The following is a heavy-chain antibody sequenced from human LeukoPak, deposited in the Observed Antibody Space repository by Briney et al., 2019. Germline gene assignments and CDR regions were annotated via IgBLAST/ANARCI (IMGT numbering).Heavy chain of an antibody. CDR1: GFTFSSYA. J-gene: IGHJ5*02. V-gene: IGHV3-23*01. Sequence: QPGGSLRLSCAASGFTFSSYAMSWVRQAPGKGLEWVSAISGSGGSTYYADSVKGRFTISRDNAKNSLYLQMNSLRAEDTAVYYCARSLWFGRGPNWFDPWGQGTLVTVSS. CDR3: ARSLWFGRGPNWFDP. D-gene: IGHD3-10*01. CDR2: ISGSGGST.